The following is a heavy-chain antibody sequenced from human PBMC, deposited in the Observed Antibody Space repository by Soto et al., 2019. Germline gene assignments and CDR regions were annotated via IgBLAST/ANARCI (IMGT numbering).Heavy chain of an antibody. CDR3: ARGPRDSSSLYRPYCFDY. Sequence: QVQLQQWGAGLLKPSETLSLTCAVYGGSFSGYSWSCIRQPPGKGLEWIGESNHSGSTNYNPSLKSRVTISVDTSKNQFSLRLTSVTAADTAVYYCARGPRDSSSLYRPYCFDYWGQGTLVTVSS. D-gene: IGHD6-13*01. CDR2: SNHSGST. CDR1: GGSFSGYS. V-gene: IGHV4-34*01. J-gene: IGHJ4*02.